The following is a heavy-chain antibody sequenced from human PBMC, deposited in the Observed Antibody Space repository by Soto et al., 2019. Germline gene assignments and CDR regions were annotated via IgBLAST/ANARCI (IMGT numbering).Heavy chain of an antibody. D-gene: IGHD3-22*01. J-gene: IGHJ4*02. CDR2: IVAGSGNT. V-gene: IGHV1-58*01. CDR1: GFTFTSSA. CDR3: AAGVLGPGSYYDSSGPYLDY. Sequence: SVKVSCKASGFTFTSSAVQWVRQARGQRLEWRVCIVAGSGNTNYAQNFQERVTITRDMSTNTAYMELISLRSEDTAVYYCAAGVLGPGSYYDSSGPYLDYWCQGTMVTVSS.